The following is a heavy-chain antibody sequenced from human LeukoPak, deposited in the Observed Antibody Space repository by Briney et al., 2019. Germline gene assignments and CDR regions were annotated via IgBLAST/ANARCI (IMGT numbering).Heavy chain of an antibody. CDR3: ATDDSSGWYETH. D-gene: IGHD6-19*01. CDR2: IYHSGST. J-gene: IGHJ4*02. CDR1: GGSISSGGYF. Sequence: SETLSLTCAVSGGSISSGGYFWSWIRQPPGKGLEWIGYIYHSGSTYYNPSLKSRVTISVDRSKNQFSLKLSSVTAADTAVYYCATDDSSGWYETHWGQGTLVTVSS. V-gene: IGHV4-30-2*01.